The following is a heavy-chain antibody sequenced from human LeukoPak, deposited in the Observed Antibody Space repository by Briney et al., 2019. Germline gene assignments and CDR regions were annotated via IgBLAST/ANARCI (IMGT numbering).Heavy chain of an antibody. Sequence: SGGSLRLSCTASGFTFSNYGMSWVRQAPGKGLQWVSGLSGRGSSTYYADSVKGRFTLSRDNSKNTLHLQMNSLRADDTAVYYCAVRTGDLPYYFDFWGQGTLVTVSS. CDR2: LSGRGSST. V-gene: IGHV3-23*01. J-gene: IGHJ4*02. CDR3: AVRTGDLPYYFDF. D-gene: IGHD7-27*01. CDR1: GFTFSNYG.